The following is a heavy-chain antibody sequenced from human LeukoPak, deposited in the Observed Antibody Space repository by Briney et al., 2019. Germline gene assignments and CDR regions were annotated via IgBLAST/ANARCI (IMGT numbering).Heavy chain of an antibody. CDR1: GFTFSSYE. V-gene: IGHV3-48*03. CDR3: ARGYYDSRGVY. Sequence: GGSLRLSCAASGFTFSSYEMNWVRQAPGKGLEWVSYISSSGSTIYYANSVKGRFTISRDNAKNSLYLQMNSLRAEDTAVYYCARGYYDSRGVYWGQGTLVTVSS. D-gene: IGHD3-22*01. J-gene: IGHJ4*02. CDR2: ISSSGSTI.